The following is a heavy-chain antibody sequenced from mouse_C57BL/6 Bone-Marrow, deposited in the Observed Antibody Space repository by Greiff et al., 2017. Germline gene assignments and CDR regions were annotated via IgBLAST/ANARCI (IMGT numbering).Heavy chain of an antibody. CDR2: ISSKSNNYAT. D-gene: IGHD4-1*01. V-gene: IGHV10-1*01. CDR1: GFSFNTYA. Sequence: EVQVVESGGGLVQPKGSLKLSCAASGFSFNTYAMNWVRQAPGKGLEWVARISSKSNNYATYYADSVKDRFTITIDDSESMLNLQMNNWKNEDTAMDYCVRHGTVDSMDYWGQGTSVTVSS. CDR3: VRHGTVDSMDY. J-gene: IGHJ4*01.